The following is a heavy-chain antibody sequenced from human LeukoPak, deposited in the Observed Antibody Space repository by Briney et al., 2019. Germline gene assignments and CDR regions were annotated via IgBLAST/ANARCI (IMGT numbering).Heavy chain of an antibody. V-gene: IGHV1-2*02. Sequence: ASVKVSCKASGYTFTGYYMHWVRQAPGQGLEWMGWINPSSGGTNYAQKFQGRVTMTRDTSISTAYMELSRLRSDDTAVYYCARAPGPMGDFDYWGQGTLVTVSS. CDR2: INPSSGGT. CDR1: GYTFTGYY. J-gene: IGHJ4*02. CDR3: ARAPGPMGDFDY. D-gene: IGHD1-26*01.